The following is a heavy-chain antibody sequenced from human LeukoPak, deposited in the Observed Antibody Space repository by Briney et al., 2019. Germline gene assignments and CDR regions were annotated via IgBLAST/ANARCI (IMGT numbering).Heavy chain of an antibody. CDR1: GFTFSSHS. CDR3: ARDRGYDFWSGYFRFDY. D-gene: IGHD3-3*01. J-gene: IGHJ4*02. CDR2: ISSSSSTI. V-gene: IGHV3-48*01. Sequence: GGSLRLSCAASGFTFSSHSMNWVRQAPGKGLEWVSYISSSSSTIYYADSVKGRFTISRDNAKNSLYLQMNSLRAEDTAVYYCARDRGYDFWSGYFRFDYWGQGTLVTVSS.